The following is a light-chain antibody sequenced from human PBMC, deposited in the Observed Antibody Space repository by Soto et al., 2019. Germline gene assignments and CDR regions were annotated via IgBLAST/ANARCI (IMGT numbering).Light chain of an antibody. CDR1: SSDVGDYDY. CDR3: RSYASASTHVL. Sequence: QSALTQPASVSGSPGQSITISCTGTSSDVGDYDYVSWYQQRPGKAPKLIIYNVSDRPSRVSNRFSGSKSGNTASLTISGLQAEDEADYYCRSYASASTHVLFGGGTKLTVL. CDR2: NVS. J-gene: IGLJ2*01. V-gene: IGLV2-14*03.